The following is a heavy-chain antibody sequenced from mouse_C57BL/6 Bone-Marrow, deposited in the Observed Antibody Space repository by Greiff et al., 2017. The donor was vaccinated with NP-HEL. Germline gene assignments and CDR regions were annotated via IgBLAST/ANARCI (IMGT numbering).Heavy chain of an antibody. D-gene: IGHD2-3*01. V-gene: IGHV7-1*01. J-gene: IGHJ1*03. CDR1: GFTFSDFY. CDR3: ARDALDGYPPYFDV. Sequence: EVKLVESGGGLVQSGRSLRLSCATSGFTFSDFYMEWVRQAPGKGLEWIAASRNKANDYTTEYSASVKGRFIVSRDTSQSILYLQMNALRAEDTAIYYCARDALDGYPPYFDVWGTGTTVTVSS. CDR2: SRNKANDYTT.